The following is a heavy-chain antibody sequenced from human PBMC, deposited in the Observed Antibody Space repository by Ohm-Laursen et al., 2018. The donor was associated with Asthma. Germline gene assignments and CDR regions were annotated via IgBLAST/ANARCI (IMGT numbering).Heavy chain of an antibody. CDR3: ARGLDAEYFQH. J-gene: IGHJ1*01. CDR2: ISSSSSTI. CDR1: GYTFSRYS. V-gene: IGHV3-48*01. Sequence: GSLRLSCAASGYTFSRYSIHWVRQAPGKGLEWVSYISSSSSTIYYADSVKGRFTISRDNAKNSLYLQMNSLRAEDTAVYYCARGLDAEYFQHWGQGTRVTVSS.